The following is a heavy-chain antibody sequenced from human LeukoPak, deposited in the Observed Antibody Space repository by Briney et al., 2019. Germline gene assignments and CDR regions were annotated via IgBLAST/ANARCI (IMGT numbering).Heavy chain of an antibody. CDR3: AKASLGHCPGAFCYHLDS. CDR1: GFTFSTYA. V-gene: IGHV3-23*01. D-gene: IGHD2-8*02. Sequence: GGSLRLSCAAAGFTFSTYAMSWARQSPGRRLEWVAAIRDSNPGTYHADSVKGRFTISRDNSKNTLHLQMRSLRAEDSAIYYCAKASLGHCPGAFCYHLDSSGQGTLVTVSS. CDR2: IRDSNPGT. J-gene: IGHJ4*02.